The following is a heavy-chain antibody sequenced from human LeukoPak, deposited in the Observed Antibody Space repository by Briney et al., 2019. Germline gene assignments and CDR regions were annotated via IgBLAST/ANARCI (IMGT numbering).Heavy chain of an antibody. D-gene: IGHD1-26*01. J-gene: IGHJ4*02. CDR1: GFTFSGSA. V-gene: IGHV3-73*01. Sequence: PGGSLRLSCAASGFTFSGSAMHWVRQASGKGLEWVGRIRSKANSYATAYAASVKGRFTISRDDSKNTAYLQMNSLKTEDTAVYYCTRQAVRATLDYWGQGTLVTVSS. CDR2: IRSKANSYAT. CDR3: TRQAVRATLDY.